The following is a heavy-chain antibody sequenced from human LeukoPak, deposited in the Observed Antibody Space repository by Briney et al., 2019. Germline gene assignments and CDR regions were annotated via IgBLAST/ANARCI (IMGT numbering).Heavy chain of an antibody. D-gene: IGHD4-23*01. CDR2: IKQDGSEK. V-gene: IGHV3-7*01. J-gene: IGHJ5*01. Sequence: GGSLRLSCAASGFTFSNYWMSWVRQAPGKGLEGVANIKQDGSEKYYVDSVKGRFTISRDNAKNSLYLQMNSLRAEDTAVYYCASFGYGGNSAWFDSWGQGTLVTVSS. CDR3: ASFGYGGNSAWFDS. CDR1: GFTFSNYW.